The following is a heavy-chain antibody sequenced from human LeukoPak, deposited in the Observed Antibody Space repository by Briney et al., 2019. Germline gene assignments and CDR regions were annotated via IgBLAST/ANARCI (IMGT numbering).Heavy chain of an antibody. Sequence: ASVKVSCKASGYTFTSYDINWVRQATGQGLEWMGWMNPNSGNTGHAKKFQGRVTLTRKTSISAAYMELSSLRSEDTAVYYCARGRLERCSGGSCYRFDYWGQGTLVTVSS. CDR2: MNPNSGNT. D-gene: IGHD2-15*01. CDR1: GYTFTSYD. J-gene: IGHJ4*02. V-gene: IGHV1-8*03. CDR3: ARGRLERCSGGSCYRFDY.